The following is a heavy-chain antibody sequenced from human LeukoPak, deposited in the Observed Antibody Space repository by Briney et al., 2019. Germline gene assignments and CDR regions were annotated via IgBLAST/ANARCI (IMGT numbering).Heavy chain of an antibody. V-gene: IGHV4-38-2*02. J-gene: IGHJ4*02. CDR1: DYSLSSGYY. CDR2: IFQSGHT. CDR3: ARDTRTAQGFDY. D-gene: IGHD2-15*01. Sequence: SETLSLTCTVSDYSLSSGYYWGWIRQPPGKGLEWTGSIFQSGHTYYSPSLKSRVTISVDTSNNRFSLSLSAVTAADTATYYCARDTRTAQGFDYWGQGILVTVSS.